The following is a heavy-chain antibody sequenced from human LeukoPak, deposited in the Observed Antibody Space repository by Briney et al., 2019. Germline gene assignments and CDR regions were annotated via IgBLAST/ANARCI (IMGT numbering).Heavy chain of an antibody. Sequence: PGRSLRLSCAASGFTFDDYAMHWVRQAPGKGLEWVSGISWNSGSIGYADSVKGRFTISRDNAKNTLYLQMNSLRAEDTAVYYCARGGLFAYYFDYWGQGTLVTVSS. CDR3: ARGGLFAYYFDY. CDR1: GFTFDDYA. CDR2: ISWNSGSI. V-gene: IGHV3-9*01. J-gene: IGHJ4*02. D-gene: IGHD3-10*02.